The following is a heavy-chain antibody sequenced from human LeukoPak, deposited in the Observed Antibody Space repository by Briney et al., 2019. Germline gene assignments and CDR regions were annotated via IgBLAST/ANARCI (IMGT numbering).Heavy chain of an antibody. CDR3: ARGGGSSWPHRNYYYGMNV. CDR1: GFTFSDYY. Sequence: GGSLRLSCAASGFTFSDYYMSWIRQAPGKWLEWVSYISSSSSYTNYADSVKGRFTISRDNAKNSLYLQMNSLRAEDTAVYYCARGGGSSWPHRNYYYGMNVWGQGTTVTVSS. D-gene: IGHD6-13*01. V-gene: IGHV3-11*05. J-gene: IGHJ6*02. CDR2: ISSSSSYT.